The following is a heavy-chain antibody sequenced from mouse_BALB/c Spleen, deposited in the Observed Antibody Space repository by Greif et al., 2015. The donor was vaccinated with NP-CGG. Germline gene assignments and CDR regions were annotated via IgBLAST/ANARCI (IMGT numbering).Heavy chain of an antibody. V-gene: IGHV1-7*01. CDR3: ARYYGYDYFDY. J-gene: IGHJ2*01. CDR2: INPRXGYT. D-gene: IGHD2-2*01. CDR1: GYTFTSYW. Sequence: QVQLKQSGAELAKPGASVKMSCKASGYTFTSYWMHWVKQRPGQGREWIGYINPRXGYTEYNQKFKDKATLTADKSSSTAYMQLSSLTSEDSAVYYCARYYGYDYFDYWGQGTTLTVSS.